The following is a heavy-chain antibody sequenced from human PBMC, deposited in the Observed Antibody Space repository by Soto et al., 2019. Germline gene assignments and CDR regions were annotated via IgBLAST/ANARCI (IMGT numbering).Heavy chain of an antibody. CDR1: GGSISSYY. D-gene: IGHD6-19*01. J-gene: IGHJ6*02. CDR3: ARDPRVSSGWYVEYYYHCMDV. V-gene: IGHV4-4*07. CDR2: IYTSGST. Sequence: SETLSLTCTVSGGSISSYYWSWIRQPAGKGLEWIGRIYTSGSTNYNPSLKSRGTMSVDTCKNQFSLKLSSVTAADTAVYYCARDPRVSSGWYVEYYYHCMDVWGQGTTVTVSS.